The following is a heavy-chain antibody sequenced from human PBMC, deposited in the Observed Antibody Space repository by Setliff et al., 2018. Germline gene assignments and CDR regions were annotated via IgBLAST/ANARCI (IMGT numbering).Heavy chain of an antibody. Sequence: ASVKVSCKASGYTFINYEINWVRQATGQGLEWMGGMNPNNGNTGYAQKFQGRVTMTRNTSISTAYMELSSLRSEDTAVYYCATGTRVGALTSRAYYFDYWGQGTLVTVSS. V-gene: IGHV1-8*02. CDR2: MNPNNGNT. CDR1: GYTFINYE. CDR3: ATGTRVGALTSRAYYFDY. J-gene: IGHJ4*02. D-gene: IGHD1-26*01.